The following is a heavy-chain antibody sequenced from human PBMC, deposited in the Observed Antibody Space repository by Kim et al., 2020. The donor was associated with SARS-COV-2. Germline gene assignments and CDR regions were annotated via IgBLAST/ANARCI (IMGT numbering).Heavy chain of an antibody. CDR1: GFAFSVFG. Sequence: GGSLRLSCVTSGFAFSVFGMHWVRQTPGKGLEWLAIIGHDGSFKYYADSVKGRFIISRDNSRNTLYLQMSSPRVEDTAVYYCASDLNFGGHGDYWGQGTLVTVSS. V-gene: IGHV3-33*01. CDR3: ASDLNFGGHGDY. CDR2: IGHDGSFK. J-gene: IGHJ4*02. D-gene: IGHD3-10*01.